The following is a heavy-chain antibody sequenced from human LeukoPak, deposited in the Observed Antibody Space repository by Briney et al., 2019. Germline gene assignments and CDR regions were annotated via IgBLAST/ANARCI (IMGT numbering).Heavy chain of an antibody. CDR3: ARSYYDNRGRFGP. CDR2: IYHSGST. Sequence: PSETLSLTCTVSGYSISSGYYWGWVRQPPGRGLEWIESIYHSGSTYYSPSLRSRVTTSVDTSKNQFSLSLSSVTAADTAVYYCARSYYDNRGRFGPWGQGTLVTVSS. CDR1: GYSISSGYY. J-gene: IGHJ5*02. D-gene: IGHD3-22*01. V-gene: IGHV4-38-2*02.